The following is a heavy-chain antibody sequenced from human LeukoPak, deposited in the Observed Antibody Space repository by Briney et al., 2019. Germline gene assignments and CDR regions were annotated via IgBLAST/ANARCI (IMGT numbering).Heavy chain of an antibody. CDR2: ISGSGGST. CDR1: GFTFSSYE. D-gene: IGHD3-9*01. V-gene: IGHV3-23*01. J-gene: IGHJ4*02. CDR3: AKEDVLRYFDWFPYYFDY. Sequence: GGSLRPSCAASGFTFSSYEMNWVRQAPGKGLEWVSAISGSGGSTYYADSVKGRFTISRDNSKNTLYLQMNSLRAEDTAVYYYAKEDVLRYFDWFPYYFDYWGQGTLVTVSS.